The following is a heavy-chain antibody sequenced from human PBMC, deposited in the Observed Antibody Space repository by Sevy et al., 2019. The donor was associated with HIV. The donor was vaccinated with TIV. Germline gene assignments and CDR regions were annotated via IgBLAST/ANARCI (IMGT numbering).Heavy chain of an antibody. D-gene: IGHD2-15*01. Sequence: SETLSLTCTVSGGSISTYYWSWIRQPPGKGLEWFGYIYYSGSTNYNPSLKSRVTISVDTSKNQFSLRLSSVTAADTAVYYCARMGFGGSYWYFDIWGRGTLVTVSS. CDR1: GGSISTYY. J-gene: IGHJ2*01. CDR2: IYYSGST. CDR3: ARMGFGGSYWYFDI. V-gene: IGHV4-59*08.